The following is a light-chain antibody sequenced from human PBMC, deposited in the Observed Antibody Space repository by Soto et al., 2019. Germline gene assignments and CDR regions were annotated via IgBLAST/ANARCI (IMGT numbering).Light chain of an antibody. V-gene: IGKV1-5*01. Sequence: DIQMTQSPSTLSASVGDRVTITCRATQRIGASLAWYQQQQGKGPKRLIYDASTLENGVPTRFSGSGSGADFPVTISSLQPDNFASYYCQQYSSYPYTFGQGTKLMI. CDR3: QQYSSYPYT. CDR1: QRIGAS. J-gene: IGKJ2*01. CDR2: DAS.